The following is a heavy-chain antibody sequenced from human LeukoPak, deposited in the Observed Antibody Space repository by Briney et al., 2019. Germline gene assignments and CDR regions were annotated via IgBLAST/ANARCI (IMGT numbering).Heavy chain of an antibody. Sequence: PSETLSLTCTVSGYSLSSGFFCDWIRQSPGKGLEWIGSFSHRGGSYHNPSLKSRVTISVDTSKNQFSLKLLSVTAADTAVYYCARYCKGTNCISRNAFDIWGQGTMVTVSS. V-gene: IGHV4-38-2*02. J-gene: IGHJ3*02. CDR1: GYSLSSGFF. D-gene: IGHD2-2*01. CDR2: FSHRGGS. CDR3: ARYCKGTNCISRNAFDI.